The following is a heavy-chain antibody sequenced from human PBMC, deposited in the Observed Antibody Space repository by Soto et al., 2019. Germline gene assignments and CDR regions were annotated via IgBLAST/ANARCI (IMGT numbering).Heavy chain of an antibody. CDR3: AREGGVATIFKSAGFDY. J-gene: IGHJ4*02. CDR2: IWYDGSNK. V-gene: IGHV3-33*01. CDR1: GFTFSSYG. Sequence: QVQLVESGGGVVQPGRSLRLSCAASGFTFSSYGMHWVRQAPGKGLEWVAVIWYDGSNKYYADSVKGRFTISRDNSKNTLYLQMNSLRAEDTAVYYCAREGGVATIFKSAGFDYWGQGTLVTVSS. D-gene: IGHD5-12*01.